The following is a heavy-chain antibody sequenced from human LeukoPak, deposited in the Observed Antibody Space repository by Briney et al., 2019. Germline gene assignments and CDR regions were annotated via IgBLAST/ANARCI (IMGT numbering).Heavy chain of an antibody. J-gene: IGHJ5*02. CDR1: GGSISSGSYY. V-gene: IGHV4-61*02. D-gene: IGHD6-19*01. CDR3: ARGSSSGWYGGTSNNWFDP. Sequence: SETLSLTCTVSGGSISSGSYYWSWIRQPAGKGLEWIGRIYTSGSTNYNPSLKSRVTIAVDTSKNQFSLKLSSVTAADTPVYYCARGSSSGWYGGTSNNWFDPWGPGTLVTVSS. CDR2: IYTSGST.